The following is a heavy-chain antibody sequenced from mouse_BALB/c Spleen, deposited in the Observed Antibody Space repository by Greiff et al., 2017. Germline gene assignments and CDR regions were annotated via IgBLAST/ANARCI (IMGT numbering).Heavy chain of an antibody. CDR3: ARVSYYRYFDY. J-gene: IGHJ2*01. D-gene: IGHD2-14*01. V-gene: IGHV7-3*02. CDR1: GFTFTDYY. CDR2: IRNKANGYTT. Sequence: EVKLQESGGGLVQPGGSLRLSCATSGFTFTDYYMSWVRQPPGKALEWLGFIRNKANGYTTEYSASVKGRFTISRDNSQSILYLQMNTLRAEDSATYYCARVSYYRYFDYWGQGTTLTVSS.